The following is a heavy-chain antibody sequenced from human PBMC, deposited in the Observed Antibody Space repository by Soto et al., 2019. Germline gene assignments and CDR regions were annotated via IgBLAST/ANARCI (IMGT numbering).Heavy chain of an antibody. D-gene: IGHD4-17*01. CDR2: IHYSGST. J-gene: IGHJ5*02. Sequence: SETLSLTCTVSGGSISSGGYYWSWIRQHPGKGLEWIGYIHYSGSTYYNPSLKSRVTISVDTSKNQFSLKLSSVTAADTAVYYCAREETTVRWFDPWGQGTLVTVSS. CDR3: AREETTVRWFDP. V-gene: IGHV4-31*03. CDR1: GGSISSGGYY.